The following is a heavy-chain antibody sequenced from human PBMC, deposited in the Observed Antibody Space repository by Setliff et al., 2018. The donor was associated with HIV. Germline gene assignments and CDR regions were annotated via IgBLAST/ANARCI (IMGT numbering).Heavy chain of an antibody. D-gene: IGHD2-8*02. CDR1: GYTFTGNY. CDR2: ISAYNGNT. J-gene: IGHJ4*02. CDR3: AVTIIGEYWFDPWGIEL. Sequence: ASVKVSCKASGYTFTGNYIHWVRQAPGQGLEWMGWISAYNGNTNYAQKLQGRVTMTTDTSTSTAYMELRSLRSDDTAVYYCAVTIIGEYWFDPWGIELWGQGTLVTVSS. V-gene: IGHV1-18*04.